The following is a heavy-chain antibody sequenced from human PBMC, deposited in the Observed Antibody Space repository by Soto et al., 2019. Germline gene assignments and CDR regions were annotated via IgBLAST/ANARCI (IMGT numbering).Heavy chain of an antibody. D-gene: IGHD3-22*01. J-gene: IGHJ4*02. CDR1: GASISSYY. CDR3: ARAVHYYDSSGYFDY. CDR2: IFTSGST. V-gene: IGHV4-4*07. Sequence: SETLSLTCTVSGASISSYYGSWIRQPAGKGLEWIGRIFTSGSTNYNPSLKSRLTMSVDTSKNQFSLILSSVTAADTAVYYCARAVHYYDSSGYFDYWGQGTQVTVSS.